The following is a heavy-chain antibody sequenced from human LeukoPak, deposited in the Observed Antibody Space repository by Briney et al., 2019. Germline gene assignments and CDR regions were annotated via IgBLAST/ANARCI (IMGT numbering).Heavy chain of an antibody. D-gene: IGHD6-19*01. CDR3: ARAKGSGWYYFDY. V-gene: IGHV3-30-3*01. CDR1: GFTFSSYA. Sequence: GSLRLSCAASGFTFSSYAMHWVRQAPGKGLEWVAVISYDGSNKYYADSVKGRFTISRDNSKNTLYLQMNSLRAEDTAVYYCARAKGSGWYYFDYWGQGTLVTVSS. J-gene: IGHJ4*02. CDR2: ISYDGSNK.